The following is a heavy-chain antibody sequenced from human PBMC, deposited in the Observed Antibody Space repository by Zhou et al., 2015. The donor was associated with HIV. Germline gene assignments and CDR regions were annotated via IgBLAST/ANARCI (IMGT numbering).Heavy chain of an antibody. V-gene: IGHV1-69*12. D-gene: IGHD2-15*01. J-gene: IGHJ6*02. CDR3: ARVGRCSGGSCYADADYYYYYGMDV. Sequence: QVQLVQSGAEVKKPGSSVKVSCKASGGTFSSYAISWVRQAPGQGLEWMGGIIPIFGTANYAQKFQGRVTITADESTSTAYMELSSLRSEDTAVYYCARVGRCSGGSCYADADYYYYYGMDVWGQGTTVTVSS. CDR1: GGTFSSYA. CDR2: IIPIFGTA.